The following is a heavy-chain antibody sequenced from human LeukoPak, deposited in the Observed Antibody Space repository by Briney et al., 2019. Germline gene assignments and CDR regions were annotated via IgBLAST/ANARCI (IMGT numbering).Heavy chain of an antibody. CDR1: GYTFPTYD. CDR3: ARGRGSGHKDNCFDL. V-gene: IGHV1-8*01. CDR2: MNPNSGKT. J-gene: IGHJ5*02. Sequence: ASVKVSCQACGYTFPTYDINWVRQATVQEVEWMGWMNPNSGKTHYLHKLQDRATMTRNTPITPTHMELSNLRSQATALYYIARGRGSGHKDNCFDLWGQGTLVTVS. D-gene: IGHD6-19*01.